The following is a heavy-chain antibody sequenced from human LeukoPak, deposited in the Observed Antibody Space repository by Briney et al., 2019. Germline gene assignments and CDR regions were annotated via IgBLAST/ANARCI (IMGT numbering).Heavy chain of an antibody. Sequence: ASVKVSCKASGYTFTGYYMHWARQAPGQGLEWMGWIYPNSGDTKYAQKFQGRVTMTRDTSISTVFMEVSRLTSDDTAVYYCVRSGSDAFDIWGQGTMVTVSS. CDR2: IYPNSGDT. CDR1: GYTFTGYY. CDR3: VRSGSDAFDI. J-gene: IGHJ3*02. V-gene: IGHV1-2*02. D-gene: IGHD1-26*01.